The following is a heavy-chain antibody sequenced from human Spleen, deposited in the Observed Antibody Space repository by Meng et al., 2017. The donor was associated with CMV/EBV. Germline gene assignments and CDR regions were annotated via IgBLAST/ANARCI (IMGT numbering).Heavy chain of an antibody. J-gene: IGHJ4*02. V-gene: IGHV4-39*07. D-gene: IGHD6-13*01. CDR3: ARSAAAAGPFYFDY. CDR2: IYYSGNT. Sequence: SGGSSRSGGYYWGWIRQHPGKGLEWIGSIYYSGNTYYNPSLKSRVTISVDTSKKQFSLKLSSVTAADTAVYYCARSAAAAGPFYFDYWGQGTLVTVSS. CDR1: GGSSRSGGYY.